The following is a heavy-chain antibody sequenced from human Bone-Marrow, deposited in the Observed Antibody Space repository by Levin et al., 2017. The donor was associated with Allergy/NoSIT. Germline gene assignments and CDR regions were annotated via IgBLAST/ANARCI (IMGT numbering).Heavy chain of an antibody. CDR1: GYSFTSYW. V-gene: IGHV5-10-1*01. Sequence: GESLKISCKGSGYSFTSYWISWVRQMPGKGLEWMGRIDPSDSYTNYSPSFQGHVTISADKSISTAYLQWSSLKASYTAMYYCARRVATQSGYYYYYYMDVWGKGTTVTVSS. CDR2: IDPSDSYT. CDR3: ARRVATQSGYYYYYYMDV. J-gene: IGHJ6*03. D-gene: IGHD5-12*01.